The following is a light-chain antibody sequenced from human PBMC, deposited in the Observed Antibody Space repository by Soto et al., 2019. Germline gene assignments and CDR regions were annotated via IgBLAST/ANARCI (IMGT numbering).Light chain of an antibody. CDR1: QSDLYSANKKNY. CDR3: KQYYGPSYT. V-gene: IGKV4-1*01. Sequence: DIVMTQSPDSLAVSLGERATINCKSSQSDLYSANKKNYLAWYQQKPGQPPKLLIYWASTRESGVPDRFSVSWSGTEFYLTISSLQAEYVSVYSCKQYYGPSYTLGQGPKLEIK. J-gene: IGKJ2*01. CDR2: WAS.